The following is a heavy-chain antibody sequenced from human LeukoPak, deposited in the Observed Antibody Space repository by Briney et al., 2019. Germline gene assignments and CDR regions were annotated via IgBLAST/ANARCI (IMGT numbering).Heavy chain of an antibody. CDR3: ARENGGSYPGAFDI. D-gene: IGHD1-26*01. Sequence: SVKVSCKASGGTFSSYTISWVRLAPGQGLEWMGRIIPILGIANYAQKFQGRVTITADKSTSTAYMELSSLRSEDTAVYYCARENGGSYPGAFDIWGQGTMVTVSS. CDR2: IIPILGIA. V-gene: IGHV1-69*04. CDR1: GGTFSSYT. J-gene: IGHJ3*02.